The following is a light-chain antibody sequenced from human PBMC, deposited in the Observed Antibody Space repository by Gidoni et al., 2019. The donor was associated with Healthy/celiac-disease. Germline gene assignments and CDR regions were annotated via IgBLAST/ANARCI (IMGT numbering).Light chain of an antibody. J-gene: IGKJ1*01. Sequence: QITPSPSTLSASVGDRVTITCRASQSISSWLAWYQQKPGKAPKLLIYDASSLESGVPSRFSGSGSGTEFTLTISSLQPDDIATYYCQQYNSYSRTFXXXTKVEIK. CDR2: DAS. V-gene: IGKV1-5*01. CDR1: QSISSW. CDR3: QQYNSYSRT.